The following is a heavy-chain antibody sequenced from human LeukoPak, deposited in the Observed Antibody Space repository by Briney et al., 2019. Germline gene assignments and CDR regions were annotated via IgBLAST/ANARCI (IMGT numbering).Heavy chain of an antibody. V-gene: IGHV3-9*01. J-gene: IGHJ3*02. CDR1: GFTLDDYA. CDR2: ISWNSGSI. CDR3: AKDISAVAGIIGAFDI. D-gene: IGHD6-19*01. Sequence: HPGRSPRLSCAASGFTLDDYAMHWVRQAPGKGLEWVSGISWNSGSIGYADSVKGRFTISRDNAKNSLYLQMNSLRAEDTALYYCAKDISAVAGIIGAFDIWGQGTMVTVSS.